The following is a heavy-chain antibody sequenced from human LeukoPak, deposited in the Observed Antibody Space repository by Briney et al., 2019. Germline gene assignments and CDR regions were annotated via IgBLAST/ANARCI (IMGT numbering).Heavy chain of an antibody. V-gene: IGHV4-34*01. J-gene: IGHJ3*02. CDR3: AGRGQQLVSSAFDI. CDR1: GGSISSYY. D-gene: IGHD6-13*01. CDR2: INHSGST. Sequence: SETLSLTCTVSGGSISSYYWSWIRQPPGKGLEWIGEINHSGSTNYNPSLKSRVTISVDTSKNQFSLKLSSVTAADTAVYYCAGRGQQLVSSAFDIWGQGTMVTVSS.